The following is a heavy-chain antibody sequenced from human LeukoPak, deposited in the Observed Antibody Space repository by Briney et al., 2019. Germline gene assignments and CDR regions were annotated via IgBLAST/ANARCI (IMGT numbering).Heavy chain of an antibody. Sequence: GGSLRLSCEASRFSFSTYPMGWVRRAPGKGLEWVSGIASGDVTFHADPLKGRFTISRDNSKNTLYLQMDSLRAEDTAKYYCAKSLLTTASGTGRAFDIWGQGTMVTVSA. J-gene: IGHJ3*02. CDR3: AKSLLTTASGTGRAFDI. V-gene: IGHV3-23*01. CDR2: IASGDVT. CDR1: RFSFSTYP. D-gene: IGHD1-26*01.